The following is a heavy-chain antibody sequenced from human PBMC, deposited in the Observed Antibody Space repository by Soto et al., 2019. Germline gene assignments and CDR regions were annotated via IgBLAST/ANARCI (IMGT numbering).Heavy chain of an antibody. J-gene: IGHJ3*02. CDR3: ARDTETLGPRANDALDI. CDR2: INAGSGNT. D-gene: IGHD3-3*02. CDR1: GYTFSTYT. Sequence: ASVKVSCKAAGYTFSTYTMNWVRQAPGQSLEWMGWINAGSGNTKYSQNFQGRVSITRDTSASTVYMELTGLKSEDTAVYYCARDTETLGPRANDALDIWGQGTMVTVSS. V-gene: IGHV1-3*01.